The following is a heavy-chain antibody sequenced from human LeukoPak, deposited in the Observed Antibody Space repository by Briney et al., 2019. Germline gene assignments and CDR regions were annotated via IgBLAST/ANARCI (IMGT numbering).Heavy chain of an antibody. J-gene: IGHJ4*02. CDR2: ISNGGYPT. D-gene: IGHD3-10*02. V-gene: IGHV3-7*03. Sequence: GGSLRLSCVASGYTFSHYWLSWVRQTPGKGLEWVASISNGGYPTYYVDSVRGRFTISRDDARNSLFLQMNGLRADDTAVYYCTRENYVPDSWGQGTLVTVSS. CDR1: GYTFSHYW. CDR3: TRENYVPDS.